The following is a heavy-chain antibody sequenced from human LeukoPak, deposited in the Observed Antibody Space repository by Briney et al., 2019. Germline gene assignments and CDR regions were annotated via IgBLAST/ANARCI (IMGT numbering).Heavy chain of an antibody. CDR2: ISDDGTYT. CDR3: ARPLGYCSSTSCPPGYGMDV. CDR1: GFSFSRHW. D-gene: IGHD2-2*01. J-gene: IGHJ6*02. Sequence: GGSLRLSCAASGFSFSRHWMPWVRQAPGKGLVWVSRISDDGTYTANVDSVKGRFTISRDNAKNSLYLQMNSLRAEDTAVYYCARPLGYCSSTSCPPGYGMDVWGQGTTVTVSS. V-gene: IGHV3-74*03.